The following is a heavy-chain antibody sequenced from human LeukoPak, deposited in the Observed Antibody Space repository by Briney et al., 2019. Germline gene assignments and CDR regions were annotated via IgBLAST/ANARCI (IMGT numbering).Heavy chain of an antibody. J-gene: IGHJ4*02. CDR2: VNGDEGSS. D-gene: IGHD2-15*01. Sequence: GGSLRLSCAASGFTFRNYWLHWVRQAPGKGLVWVSRVNGDEGSSSYADSVTGRFTISRDNANNTLYLQMNNLGVEDTAVYYCARVRGNYGGGSCHTFDTWGQGTLVTVSS. CDR1: GFTFRNYW. V-gene: IGHV3-74*01. CDR3: ARVRGNYGGGSCHTFDT.